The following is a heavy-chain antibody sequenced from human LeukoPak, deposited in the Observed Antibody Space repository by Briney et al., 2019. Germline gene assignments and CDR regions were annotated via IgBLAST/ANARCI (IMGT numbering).Heavy chain of an antibody. V-gene: IGHV1-2*02. CDR2: INPNSGGT. CDR3: ARVYSRGWYRADY. D-gene: IGHD6-19*01. J-gene: IGHJ4*02. Sequence: ASVKVSCKASGYTFTGYYMHWVRQPPGQGLEWMGWINPNSGGTNYAQKFQGRVTMTRDTSISTAYMELSRLRSDDTAVYYCARVYSRGWYRADYWGQGTLVTVSS. CDR1: GYTFTGYY.